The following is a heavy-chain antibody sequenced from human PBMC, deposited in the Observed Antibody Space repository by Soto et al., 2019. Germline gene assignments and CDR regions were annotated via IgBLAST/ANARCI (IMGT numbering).Heavy chain of an antibody. J-gene: IGHJ1*01. V-gene: IGHV1-46*01. CDR3: AREEKCSDGICYSEYFQR. CDR1: GYIFTAYS. CDR2: VNPSGGAT. Sequence: QVQLVPSGAEVKKPGASVKVYCKASGYIFTAYSMHWVRQAPGQGLEWMCVVNPSGGATNYAQKFQGRITMTRDTSTSTVYMDLSSMTSEDTAVYYCAREEKCSDGICYSEYFQRWGQGTLVTVSS. D-gene: IGHD2-15*01.